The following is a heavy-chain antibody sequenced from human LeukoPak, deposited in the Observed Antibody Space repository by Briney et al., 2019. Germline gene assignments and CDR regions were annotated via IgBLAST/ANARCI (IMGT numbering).Heavy chain of an antibody. V-gene: IGHV1-2*02. CDR1: GYTFTGYY. CDR3: ARDFVIAVVNPNGLEI. D-gene: IGHD4-23*01. Sequence: ASVKVSCKASGYTFTGYYMHWVRQAPGQGLEWMGWINPNSGGTNYAQKFQGRVTMTRDTSISTAYMELSRLRSDDTAVYYCARDFVIAVVNPNGLEIWGQGTLVTVSS. J-gene: IGHJ4*02. CDR2: INPNSGGT.